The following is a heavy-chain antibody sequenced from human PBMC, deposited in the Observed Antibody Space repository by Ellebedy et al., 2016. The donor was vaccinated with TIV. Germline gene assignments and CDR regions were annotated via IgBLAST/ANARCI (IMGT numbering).Heavy chain of an antibody. CDR2: IHHSGTT. J-gene: IGHJ6*03. V-gene: IGHV4-30-2*06. CDR3: ARQGGGDHVEDYTYSYYYISV. Sequence: SATLSLTXAVSGGSISSGGFSWSWIRQSPGKGLEWIGYIHHSGTTSYNPSLKSRVTLSVDRSRNQFSLKLSSVVATDTAVYDCARQGGGDHVEDYTYSYYYISVWGQGTAVIVSS. D-gene: IGHD4-11*01. CDR1: GGSISSGGFS.